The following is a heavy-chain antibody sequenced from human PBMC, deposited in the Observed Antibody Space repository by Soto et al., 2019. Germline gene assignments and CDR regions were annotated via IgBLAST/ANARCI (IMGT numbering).Heavy chain of an antibody. CDR2: ISWDGGST. V-gene: IGHV3-43*01. CDR1: GFTFDDYT. Sequence: QTGGSLRLSCAASGFTFDDYTMHWVRQAPGKGLEWVSLISWDGGSTYYADSVKGRFTISRDNSKNSLYLQMNSLRTEDTALYYCAKAVFSYDSSGYLDYWGQGTLVTVSS. CDR3: AKAVFSYDSSGYLDY. D-gene: IGHD3-22*01. J-gene: IGHJ4*02.